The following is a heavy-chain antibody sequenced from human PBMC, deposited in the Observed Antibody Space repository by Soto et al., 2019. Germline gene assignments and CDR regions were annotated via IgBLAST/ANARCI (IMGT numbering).Heavy chain of an antibody. CDR3: ARFNYYDSSGYYHVPFDY. V-gene: IGHV1-69*12. D-gene: IGHD3-22*01. CDR1: GGTFSSYA. J-gene: IGHJ4*02. Sequence: QVQLVQSGAEVKKPGSSVKVSCKASGGTFSSYAISWVRQALGQGLEWMGGIIPIFGTANYAQKFQGRVMITADESTSTAYMELSSLRSEDTAVYYCARFNYYDSSGYYHVPFDYWGQGTLVTVSS. CDR2: IIPIFGTA.